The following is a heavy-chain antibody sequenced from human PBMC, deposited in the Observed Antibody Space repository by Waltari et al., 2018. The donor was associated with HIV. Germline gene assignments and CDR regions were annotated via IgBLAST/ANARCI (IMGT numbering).Heavy chain of an antibody. CDR1: GGSFTAYY. Sequence: QVQLQQWGTGLLMPSETLSLTCAVYGGSFTAYYWTWIRQSPGNGLEWIGEIDHSGSANYNPSLKIRVTISVDASKNQCSLKLTSVPAADTGLYYCARGPHTSIFGVVKYFQPWGQGTLVIVSS. J-gene: IGHJ1*01. CDR3: ARGPHTSIFGVVKYFQP. D-gene: IGHD3-3*01. CDR2: IDHSGSA. V-gene: IGHV4-34*02.